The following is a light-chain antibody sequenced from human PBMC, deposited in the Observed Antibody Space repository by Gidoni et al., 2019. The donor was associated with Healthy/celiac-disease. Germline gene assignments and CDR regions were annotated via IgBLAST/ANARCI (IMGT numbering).Light chain of an antibody. CDR1: QSISSW. J-gene: IGKJ1*01. V-gene: IGKV1-5*03. Sequence: DIQMTQSPSTLSASVGDRVTITCRARQSISSWLGWYQQKPGKAPKLLLYKASSLERGVPSRFSGSGSGTEFTITISSLQPDDVATYYCQQYNSYWTFGQGTKVEIK. CDR3: QQYNSYWT. CDR2: KAS.